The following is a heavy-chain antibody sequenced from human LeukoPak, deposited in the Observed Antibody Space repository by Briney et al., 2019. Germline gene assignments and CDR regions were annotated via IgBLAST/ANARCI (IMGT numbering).Heavy chain of an antibody. D-gene: IGHD2-2*01. V-gene: IGHV3-23*01. Sequence: GGSLRLSCAASGFTFSSYAMSWVRQAPGKGLEWVSAISGSGGSTYYADSVKGRFTISRDNSKNTLYLQMNSLRAEDTAVYYCAKPLPEGVVVPAATFDYWGQGTLVIVSS. CDR1: GFTFSSYA. CDR3: AKPLPEGVVVPAATFDY. CDR2: ISGSGGST. J-gene: IGHJ4*02.